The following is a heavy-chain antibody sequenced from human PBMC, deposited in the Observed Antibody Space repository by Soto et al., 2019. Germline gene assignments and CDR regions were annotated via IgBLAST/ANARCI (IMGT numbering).Heavy chain of an antibody. CDR1: GFTFGSYS. CDR3: ERERDSGYEFDY. D-gene: IGHD5-12*01. Sequence: NPGGSLRLSCAASGFTFGSYSMNWVRQAPGKGLEWVSSISSSSSYIYYADSVKGRFTISRDNAKNSLYLQMNSLRAEDTAVYYGERERDSGYEFDYWGQGTLVTVSS. CDR2: ISSSSSYI. V-gene: IGHV3-21*01. J-gene: IGHJ4*02.